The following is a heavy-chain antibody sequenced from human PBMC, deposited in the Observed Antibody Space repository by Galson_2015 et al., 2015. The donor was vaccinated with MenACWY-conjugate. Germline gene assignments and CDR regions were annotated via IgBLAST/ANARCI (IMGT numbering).Heavy chain of an antibody. V-gene: IGHV3-23*01. CDR3: AKDLIGVGARPQDS. D-gene: IGHD1-26*01. CDR2: IIISGTT. J-gene: IGHJ5*01. Sequence: SLRLSCAASGFSVFSYAMRWFRQAPGTGLEWVSSIIISGTTYYADSVKGRFTISRDNSKNTLYLQMNSLTVEDTAVYYCAKDLIGVGARPQDSWGQGTLVTVSS. CDR1: GFSVFSYA.